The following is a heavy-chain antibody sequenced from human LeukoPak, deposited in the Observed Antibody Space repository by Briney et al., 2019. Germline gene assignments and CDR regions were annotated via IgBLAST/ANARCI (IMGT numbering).Heavy chain of an antibody. J-gene: IGHJ4*02. CDR1: GFTFRSNA. CDR2: ISYDGRDK. V-gene: IGHV3-30*18. D-gene: IGHD1-26*01. Sequence: GRSLRLSCAASGFTFRSNAMHWARQAPGKGLEWVAVISYDGRDKKYADSVKGRFSISRDNSKNTLYLQMDSLRSEDTAVYYCAKDSGNYAKYYFDYWGQGTLVTVSS. CDR3: AKDSGNYAKYYFDY.